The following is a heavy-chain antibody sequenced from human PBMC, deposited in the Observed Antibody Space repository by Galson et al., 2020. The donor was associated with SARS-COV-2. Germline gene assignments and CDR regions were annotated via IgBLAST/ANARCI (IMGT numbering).Heavy chain of an antibody. CDR2: IRSNGNGYAT. CDR1: GFTFSSSA. CDR3: TCYSGYDQTYLGVDY. V-gene: IGHV3-73*01. Sequence: GGSLRLSCAGSGFTFSSSAIHWVRQAPGKGLEWVGRIRSNGNGYATAYAASVTGRFTISRDNSKHTAFLQVNSLTTEDTAVYYCTCYSGYDQTYLGVDYWGQGTLVIVSS. J-gene: IGHJ4*02. D-gene: IGHD5-12*01.